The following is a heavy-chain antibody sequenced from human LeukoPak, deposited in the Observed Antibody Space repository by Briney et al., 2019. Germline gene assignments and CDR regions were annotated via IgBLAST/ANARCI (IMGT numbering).Heavy chain of an antibody. CDR1: GGSISSYY. V-gene: IGHV4-4*09. D-gene: IGHD6-6*01. Sequence: PSETLSLTCTVSGGSISSYYWSWIRQPPGKGLEWIGYIYTSGSTNYNPSLKSRVTISVDTSKNQFSLKLSSVTPADTAVYYCARQASTAAGDNWFDPWGQGTLVTVSS. CDR2: IYTSGST. J-gene: IGHJ5*02. CDR3: ARQASTAAGDNWFDP.